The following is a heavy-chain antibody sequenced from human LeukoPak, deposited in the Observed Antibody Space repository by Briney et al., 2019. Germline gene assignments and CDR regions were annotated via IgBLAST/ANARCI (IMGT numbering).Heavy chain of an antibody. CDR1: GGTFSSYA. CDR3: ARAGRSGARHDAFDI. CDR2: IIPILGIA. V-gene: IGHV1-69*04. J-gene: IGHJ3*02. Sequence: SVKVSCKASGGTFSSYAISWLRQAPGQGLEWMGRIIPILGIANYAQKFQGRVTITADKSTSTAYMELSSLRSEDTAVYYCARAGRSGARHDAFDIWGQGTMVTVSS. D-gene: IGHD6-19*01.